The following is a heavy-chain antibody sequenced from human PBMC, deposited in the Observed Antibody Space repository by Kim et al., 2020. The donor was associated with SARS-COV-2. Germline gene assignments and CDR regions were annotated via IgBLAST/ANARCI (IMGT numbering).Heavy chain of an antibody. Sequence: GGSLRLSCAASGFTFSSYAMSWVRQAPGKGLEWVSAISGSGGSTYYADSVKGRFTISRDNSKNTLYLQMNSLRAEDTAVYYCAKDLFMDKARDDYGDYGPYGDWSSGYYFDYWGQGTLVTVSS. CDR2: ISGSGGST. V-gene: IGHV3-23*01. CDR1: GFTFSSYA. CDR3: AKDLFMDKARDDYGDYGPYGDWSSGYYFDY. J-gene: IGHJ4*02. D-gene: IGHD4-17*01.